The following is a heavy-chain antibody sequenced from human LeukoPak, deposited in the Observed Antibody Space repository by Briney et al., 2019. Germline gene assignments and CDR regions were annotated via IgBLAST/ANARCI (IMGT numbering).Heavy chain of an antibody. Sequence: PSQTLSLTCAVSGGSISSGGYSWSWIRQHPGKGLEWIGYIYYSGSTYYNPSLKSRVTISVDTSKNQFPLKLSSVTAADTAVYYCARGSWPHYFDYWGQGTLVTVSS. V-gene: IGHV4-31*11. J-gene: IGHJ4*02. CDR3: ARGSWPHYFDY. CDR1: GGSISSGGYS. CDR2: IYYSGST. D-gene: IGHD6-13*01.